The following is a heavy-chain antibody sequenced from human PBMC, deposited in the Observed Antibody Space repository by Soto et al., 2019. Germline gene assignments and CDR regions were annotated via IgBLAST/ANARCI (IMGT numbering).Heavy chain of an antibody. CDR3: ARGLEYSSSSLDYYYMDV. J-gene: IGHJ6*03. CDR1: GGSFSGYY. CDR2: INHSGST. Sequence: SEMLSLTCAVCGGSFSGYYWSWIRQPPGKGLEWIGEINHSGSTNYNPSLKSRVTISVDTSKNQFSLKLSSVTAADTAVYYCARGLEYSSSSLDYYYMDVWGKGTTVTVSS. D-gene: IGHD6-6*01. V-gene: IGHV4-34*01.